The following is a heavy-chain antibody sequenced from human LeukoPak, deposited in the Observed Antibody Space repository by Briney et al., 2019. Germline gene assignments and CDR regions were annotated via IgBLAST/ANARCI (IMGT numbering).Heavy chain of an antibody. J-gene: IGHJ4*02. Sequence: GGSLRLSCAASGFTFSKYAMTWVRQAPGKGLEWISAIYGSGANTYYADSVKGRFTISRDNSKNTVYLQMNSLRDEDTAVYYCAKDLGEMATHPGDYWGQGTLVTVS. D-gene: IGHD5-24*01. CDR2: IYGSGANT. V-gene: IGHV3-23*01. CDR1: GFTFSKYA. CDR3: AKDLGEMATHPGDY.